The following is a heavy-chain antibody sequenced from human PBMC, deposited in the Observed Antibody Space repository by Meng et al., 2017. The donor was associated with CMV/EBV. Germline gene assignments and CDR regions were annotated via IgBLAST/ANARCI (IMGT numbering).Heavy chain of an antibody. V-gene: IGHV3-9*01. D-gene: IGHD6-13*01. Sequence: GGSLRLSCAASGFTLVDYAMHWVRQAPGKGLEWVSGISWNSGSIGYADSVKGRFTISRDNAENSLYLQMNSLRAEDTAVYYCARIPKGSSWNYFDYWGQGTLVTVSS. CDR3: ARIPKGSSWNYFDY. CDR1: GFTLVDYA. J-gene: IGHJ4*02. CDR2: ISWNSGSI.